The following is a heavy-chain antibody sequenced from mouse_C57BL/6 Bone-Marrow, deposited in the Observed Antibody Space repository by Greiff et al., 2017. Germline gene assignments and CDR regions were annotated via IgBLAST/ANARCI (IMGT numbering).Heavy chain of an antibody. CDR2: IWSGGST. V-gene: IGHV2-4*01. J-gene: IGHJ1*03. CDR3: AKMDSNYVDWYFDV. CDR1: GFSLTSYG. D-gene: IGHD2-5*01. Sequence: VMLVESGPGLVQPSQSLSITCTVSGFSLTSYGVHWVRQPPGKGLEWLGVIWSGGSTDYNAAFISRLSVSKDNSKSQVFFKMNSLQADDTAIYYCAKMDSNYVDWYFDVWGTGTTVTVSS.